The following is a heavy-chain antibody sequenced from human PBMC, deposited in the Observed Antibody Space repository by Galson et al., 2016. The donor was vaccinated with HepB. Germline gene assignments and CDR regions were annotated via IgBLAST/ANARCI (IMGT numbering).Heavy chain of an antibody. CDR2: IKQDGSEK. J-gene: IGHJ4*02. Sequence: SLRLSCAASGFTFSGEWMTWVRQAPGKGLEWVANIKQDGSEKYFGASVKGRFTISRDNAKNSLYLQMNSLTAEDTAVYYCATMAAVRFDYWGQGTLVTVSP. CDR3: ATMAAVRFDY. CDR1: GFTFSGEW. D-gene: IGHD6-13*01. V-gene: IGHV3-7*01.